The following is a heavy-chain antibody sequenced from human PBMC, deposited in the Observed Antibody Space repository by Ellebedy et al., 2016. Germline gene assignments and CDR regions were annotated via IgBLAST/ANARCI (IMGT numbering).Heavy chain of an antibody. J-gene: IGHJ4*02. CDR3: AKIRGYSYGYAE. CDR2: ISGDGGGT. D-gene: IGHD5-18*01. Sequence: GESLKISXAASGFRFDYYAMNWVRQAPGKRPEWVAAISGDGGGTEYADSVEGRFTVSRDNSKNTLYLEMNTLRADDTAVYYCAKIRGYSYGYAEWGQGTLVTVSS. CDR1: GFRFDYYA. V-gene: IGHV3-23*01.